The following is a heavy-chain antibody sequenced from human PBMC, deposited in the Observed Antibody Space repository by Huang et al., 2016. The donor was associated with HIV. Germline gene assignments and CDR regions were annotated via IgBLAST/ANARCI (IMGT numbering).Heavy chain of an antibody. Sequence: QVQLVESGGGVVQPGGSLRLSCAASGFTFRNYAMHWVRQAPGKGLEGVAFTRYDGRNKYYADSVKGRFTISRDISKNTLYLQMNSLRTEDTAVYYCAKDVQQLLPGGRWFDPWGQGTLVTVSS. J-gene: IGHJ5*02. CDR2: TRYDGRNK. CDR1: GFTFRNYA. V-gene: IGHV3-30*02. CDR3: AKDVQQLLPGGRWFDP. D-gene: IGHD6-13*01.